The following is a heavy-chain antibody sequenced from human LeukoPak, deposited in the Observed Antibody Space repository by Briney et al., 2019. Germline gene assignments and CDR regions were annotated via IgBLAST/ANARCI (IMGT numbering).Heavy chain of an antibody. D-gene: IGHD3-22*01. CDR2: ISSSGSTI. V-gene: IGHV3-48*03. CDR3: ASLYDSSGYYPNYFDY. Sequence: GGSLRLSCAASGFTFSSYEMNWVRQAPGKGLEWVSYISSSGSTIYYADSVKGRLTISRDNAKNSLYLQMNSLRAEDTAVYYCASLYDSSGYYPNYFDYWGQGTLVTVSS. J-gene: IGHJ4*02. CDR1: GFTFSSYE.